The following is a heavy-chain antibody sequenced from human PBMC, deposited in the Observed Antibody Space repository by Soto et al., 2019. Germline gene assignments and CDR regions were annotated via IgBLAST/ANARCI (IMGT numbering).Heavy chain of an antibody. V-gene: IGHV1-69*13. CDR1: RDTFKNYG. CDR3: ARDYRVRTTLDLPFFDR. CDR2: LIPIFAST. J-gene: IGHJ4*02. D-gene: IGHD3-3*01. Sequence: GASVEVSCKASRDTFKNYGISWVRQAPGQGLEWIGGLIPIFASTNFAQKVQGRVSITADDSTHTAYMELTTLTSDDTAVYYCARDYRVRTTLDLPFFDRWGPGSQVT.